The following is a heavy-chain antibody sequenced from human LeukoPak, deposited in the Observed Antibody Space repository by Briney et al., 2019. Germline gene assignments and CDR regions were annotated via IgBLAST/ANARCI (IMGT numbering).Heavy chain of an antibody. Sequence: SETLSLTCTVSGGSISSSSYYWGWIRQPPGKGLEWIGSIYYSGSTYYNPSLKSRVTISVDTSKNHFSLKLSSVTAADTAVYYCARDYHSSAWWDYFDHWGRGTPVTVSS. J-gene: IGHJ4*02. CDR2: IYYSGST. D-gene: IGHD6-19*01. V-gene: IGHV4-39*07. CDR1: GGSISSSSYY. CDR3: ARDYHSSAWWDYFDH.